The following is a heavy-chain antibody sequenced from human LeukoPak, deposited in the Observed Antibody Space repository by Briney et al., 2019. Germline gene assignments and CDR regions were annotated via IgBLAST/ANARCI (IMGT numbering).Heavy chain of an antibody. D-gene: IGHD4-17*01. CDR1: GYSFTSYW. CDR2: IYPGDSDT. V-gene: IGHV5-51*01. J-gene: IGHJ3*02. Sequence: GESLKISCKGSGYSFTSYWIGWVRQMPGKGLEWMGIIYPGDSDTRYSPSFQGQVTISADKSISTAYLQWSSLKASDTAMYYCATQDYGVTLGYDAFDIWGQGTMVTVSS. CDR3: ATQDYGVTLGYDAFDI.